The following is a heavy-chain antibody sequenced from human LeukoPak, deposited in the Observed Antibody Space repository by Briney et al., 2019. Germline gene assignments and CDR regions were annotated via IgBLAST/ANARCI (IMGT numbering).Heavy chain of an antibody. J-gene: IGHJ4*02. V-gene: IGHV4-39*01. D-gene: IGHD3-10*01. Sequence: PSETLSLTCTVSGGSISSSSYYWGWIRQPPGKGLEWIGSIYYSGSTYYNPSLKSRVTISVDTSKNQFSLKLSSVTAADTAVYYCARGSQGGFGEHFDYWGQGTLVTVSS. CDR3: ARGSQGGFGEHFDY. CDR2: IYYSGST. CDR1: GGSISSSSYY.